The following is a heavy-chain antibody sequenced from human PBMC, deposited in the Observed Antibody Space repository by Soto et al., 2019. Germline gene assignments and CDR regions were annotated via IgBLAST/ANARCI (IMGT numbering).Heavy chain of an antibody. J-gene: IGHJ3*02. CDR3: AGLGTTVTTRRNLNAFDI. V-gene: IGHV4-4*07. CDR2: IYTSGST. Sequence: SETLSLTCTVSGGSISSYYWSWIRQPAGKGLEWIGRIYTSGSTNYNPSLKSRVTMSVDTSKNQFSLKLSSVTAADTAVYYCAGLGTTVTTRRNLNAFDIWGRGTMVTVSS. CDR1: GGSISSYY. D-gene: IGHD4-17*01.